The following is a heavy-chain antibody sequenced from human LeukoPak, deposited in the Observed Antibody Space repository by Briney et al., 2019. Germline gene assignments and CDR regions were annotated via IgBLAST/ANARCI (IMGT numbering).Heavy chain of an antibody. CDR1: VFTFSIYA. D-gene: IGHD1-26*01. Sequence: GGCLRLSRVASVFTFSIYAVSCVSHAPRKGLGCGSDISGSGGSTYYADSGKGRFTISRDNSKNTLYLQMNSLRAEDTAVYYCAKGDGRSWYFDYWGQGNLVTVSS. CDR2: ISGSGGST. V-gene: IGHV3-23*01. J-gene: IGHJ4*02. CDR3: AKGDGRSWYFDY.